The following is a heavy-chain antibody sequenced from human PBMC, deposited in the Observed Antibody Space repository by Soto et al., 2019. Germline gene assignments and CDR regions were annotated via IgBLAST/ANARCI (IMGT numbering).Heavy chain of an antibody. D-gene: IGHD5-18*01. J-gene: IGHJ6*02. CDR3: AREVRGDTARAGGGFGYYYYYGMDV. CDR1: GGTFSSYA. CDR2: IIPILGTA. Sequence: QVQLVQSGAEVKKPGSSVKVSCKASGGTFSSYAISWVRQAPGQGLEGMGGIIPILGTANYAQKFQGRVKITADESTSTAYMELSSLGSEDTAVYYCAREVRGDTARAGGGFGYYYYYGMDVWGQGTTVTVSS. V-gene: IGHV1-69*01.